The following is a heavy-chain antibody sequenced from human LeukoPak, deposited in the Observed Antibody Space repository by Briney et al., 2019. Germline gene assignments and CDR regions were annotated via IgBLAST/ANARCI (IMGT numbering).Heavy chain of an antibody. CDR2: ISDDGSNK. D-gene: IGHD6-19*01. Sequence: GGSLRLSCAASGFTFRTYAMNWVRQAPGKGLEWVAVISDDGSNKYYAESVKGQFTISRDNSKNTLYLQMNSLRAEDTAVYYCARVRPGQWLLRDAFDIWGQGTMVTVSS. CDR3: ARVRPGQWLLRDAFDI. CDR1: GFTFRTYA. J-gene: IGHJ3*02. V-gene: IGHV3-30*04.